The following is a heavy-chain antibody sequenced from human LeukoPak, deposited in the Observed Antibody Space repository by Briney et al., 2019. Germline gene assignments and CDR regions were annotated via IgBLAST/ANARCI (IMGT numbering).Heavy chain of an antibody. J-gene: IGHJ4*02. V-gene: IGHV3-23*01. CDR3: AKYSSSSWYEGFDY. D-gene: IGHD6-13*01. Sequence: PGGSLRLSCATSGFTFSSFTMNWVRQAPGKGLEWVSTISDGSRDTYYADSVKGRFTISRDNSKNTLYLQMNSLRAEDTAVYYCAKYSSSSWYEGFDYWGQGTLVTVSS. CDR2: ISDGSRDT. CDR1: GFTFSSFT.